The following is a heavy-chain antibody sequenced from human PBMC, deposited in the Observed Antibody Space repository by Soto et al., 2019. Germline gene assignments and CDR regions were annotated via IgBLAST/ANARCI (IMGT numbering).Heavy chain of an antibody. V-gene: IGHV4-59*01. Sequence: TSETLSLTCTFSGGSISSYYWSLIRQPPGKGLEWIGCIYYSGSTNYNPSLKSRVTISVDTSKNQFSLKLSSVTAADTAVYYCAREWRGSSGWFIDYWGQGTLVTVSS. CDR3: AREWRGSSGWFIDY. CDR2: IYYSGST. J-gene: IGHJ4*02. CDR1: GGSISSYY. D-gene: IGHD6-19*01.